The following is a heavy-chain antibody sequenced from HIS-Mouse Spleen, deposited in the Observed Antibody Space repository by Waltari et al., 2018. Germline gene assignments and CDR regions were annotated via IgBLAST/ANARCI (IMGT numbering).Heavy chain of an antibody. Sequence: EVQLLESGGGLVQPGGSLRLSCAASGFTFSSYAMSWVRRAPGKGLEWVAASRGSGGSTDYADSVKGRFTISRDNSKNTLYLQMNSLRAEDTAVYYCAKDQANWGFAFDIWGQGTMVTVSS. CDR3: AKDQANWGFAFDI. J-gene: IGHJ3*02. V-gene: IGHV3-23*01. CDR1: GFTFSSYA. CDR2: SRGSGGST. D-gene: IGHD7-27*01.